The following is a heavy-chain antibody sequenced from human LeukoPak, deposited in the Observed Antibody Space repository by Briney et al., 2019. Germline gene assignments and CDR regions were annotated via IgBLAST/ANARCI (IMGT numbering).Heavy chain of an antibody. CDR3: ATTARGVGPTTYYHYYMDV. Sequence: SETLSLTCAVYGGSFSGYYWSWIRQPPGKGLEWIGEINHSGSTNYNPSLTSRVTISVDTSKNQFSLKLTSVTAADTAVYYCATTARGVGPTTYYHYYMDVWGKGTTVTVSS. CDR2: INHSGST. V-gene: IGHV4-34*01. J-gene: IGHJ6*03. CDR1: GGSFSGYY. D-gene: IGHD1-26*01.